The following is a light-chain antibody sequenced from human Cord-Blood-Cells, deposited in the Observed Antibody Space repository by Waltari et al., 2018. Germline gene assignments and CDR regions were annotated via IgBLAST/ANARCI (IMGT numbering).Light chain of an antibody. CDR2: AAY. Sequence: IQMSQSPSFLSASVGDRVTITCRASQSISSYLTWYQQKPGKAPKLLIYAAYSLQSGVPSMFSGRVSETDFTLTISSLQPEDFATYYCQQSYSTPYSFGQGTKLEIK. CDR3: QQSYSTPYS. J-gene: IGKJ2*03. V-gene: IGKV1-39*01. CDR1: QSISSY.